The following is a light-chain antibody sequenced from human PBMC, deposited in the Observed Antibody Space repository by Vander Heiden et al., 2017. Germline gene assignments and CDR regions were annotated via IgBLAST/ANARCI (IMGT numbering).Light chain of an antibody. V-gene: IGLV1-40*01. Sequence: QSVLTQPPSVSGAPGQSVTISCTGSSSNIGARYDVHWYQQLPGTAPKLLIYGNSNRPSGVPDRFSGSKSGTSASLAITGLQAEDEADYYCQSYDSSLSGSGVFGGGTKLTVL. CDR1: SSNIGARYD. CDR2: GNS. CDR3: QSYDSSLSGSGV. J-gene: IGLJ3*02.